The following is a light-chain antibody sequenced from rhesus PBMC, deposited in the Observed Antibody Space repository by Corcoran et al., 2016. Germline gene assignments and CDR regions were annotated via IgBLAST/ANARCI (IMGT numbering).Light chain of an antibody. CDR2: GAS. CDR1: QSVGSS. J-gene: IGKJ2*01. CDR3: QKYSSSPYS. V-gene: IGKV3-53*01. Sequence: QVILTQSPATLSLSPGERATLSCRASQSVGSSLAWYQQKPGQAPRLLIYGASSRATGIPDRCSGSGSGTEFTLTISSLEPEDFAVYYCQKYSSSPYSFGQGTKVEIK.